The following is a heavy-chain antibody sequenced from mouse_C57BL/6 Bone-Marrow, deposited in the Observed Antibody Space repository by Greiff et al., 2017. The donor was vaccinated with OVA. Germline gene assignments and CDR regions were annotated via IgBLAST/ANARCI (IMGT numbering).Heavy chain of an antibody. D-gene: IGHD2-3*01. CDR1: GYTFTSYW. V-gene: IGHV1-74*01. CDR2: IHPSDSDT. CDR3: AIDGYPRGAWFAY. Sequence: QVHVKQPGAELVKPGASVKVSCKASGYTFTSYWMHWVKQRPGQGLEWIGRIHPSDSDTNYNQKFKGKATLTVDKSSSTAYMQLSSLTSEDSAVYYCAIDGYPRGAWFAYWGQGTLVTVSA. J-gene: IGHJ3*01.